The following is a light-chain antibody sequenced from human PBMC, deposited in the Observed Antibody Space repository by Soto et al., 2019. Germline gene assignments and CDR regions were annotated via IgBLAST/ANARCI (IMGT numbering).Light chain of an antibody. CDR1: QSLLHRNGKNY. Sequence: DIVMTQSPFSLAVTPGESASISCRSSQSLLHRNGKNYLDWYLQKPGQSPQLLIYLGSSRASGVPDRVSGSGSGTDFTLKIGRLEAEDVGIYYCMQGLQSTITFGQGTRLEIK. CDR2: LGS. V-gene: IGKV2-28*01. J-gene: IGKJ5*01. CDR3: MQGLQSTIT.